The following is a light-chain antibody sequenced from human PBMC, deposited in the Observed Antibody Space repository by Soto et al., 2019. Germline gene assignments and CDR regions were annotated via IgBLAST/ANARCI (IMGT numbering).Light chain of an antibody. V-gene: IGKV3-20*01. J-gene: IGKJ2*01. CDR2: GSS. Sequence: EIVLTQSPGTLSLSPGERATLSCRASQSISTSYLAWYQQKPGQAPRLLIYGSSSRATGIPDRFSGSGSGTDFTLTISSLEPEDFAVYYCQQYIDWPLYTFGQGTKLEIK. CDR1: QSISTSY. CDR3: QQYIDWPLYT.